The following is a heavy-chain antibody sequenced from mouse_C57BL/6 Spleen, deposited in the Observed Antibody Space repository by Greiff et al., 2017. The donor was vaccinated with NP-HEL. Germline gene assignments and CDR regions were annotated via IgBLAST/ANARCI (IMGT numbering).Heavy chain of an antibody. CDR3: ARDITTGDY. CDR2: IDPSDSYT. D-gene: IGHD1-2*01. J-gene: IGHJ2*01. CDR1: GYTFTSYW. Sequence: VQLQQPGAELVKPGASVKLSCKASGYTFTSYWMQWVKQRPGQGLEWIGEIDPSDSYTNYNQKFKGKATLTVDTSSSTAYMQLSSLTSEDSAVYYCARDITTGDYWGQGTTLTVSS. V-gene: IGHV1-50*01.